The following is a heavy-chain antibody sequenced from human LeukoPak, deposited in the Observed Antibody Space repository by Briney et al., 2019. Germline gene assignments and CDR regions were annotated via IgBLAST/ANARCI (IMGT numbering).Heavy chain of an antibody. CDR3: ARDLNVVFDY. CDR1: GDSVSSNTVG. CDR2: TYYRSKWYS. Sequence: SQPLSLTCAISGDSVSSNTVGWNWIRQSPSRGLEWLGRTYYRSKWYSDYAVSVKSRITLYPDTSNNQISLQLNSVTPDDAAVYYCARDLNVVFDYWGQGTLVPVSS. J-gene: IGHJ4*02. V-gene: IGHV6-1*01. D-gene: IGHD3-16*02.